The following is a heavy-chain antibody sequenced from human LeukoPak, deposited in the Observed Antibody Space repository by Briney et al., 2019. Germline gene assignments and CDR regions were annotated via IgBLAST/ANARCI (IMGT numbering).Heavy chain of an antibody. Sequence: PGESLKISCKGSGYNFTTYWIGWVRQLPGIGLEWMGIIYPGDSDTRYSPSFQGQVTIPADKSISTAYLQCSSLKASDTAVYYCARRMRRFGELLYRGHQEFDYWGQGTLVTVSS. D-gene: IGHD3-10*01. CDR1: GYNFTTYW. V-gene: IGHV5-51*01. CDR2: IYPGDSDT. J-gene: IGHJ4*02. CDR3: ARRMRRFGELLYRGHQEFDY.